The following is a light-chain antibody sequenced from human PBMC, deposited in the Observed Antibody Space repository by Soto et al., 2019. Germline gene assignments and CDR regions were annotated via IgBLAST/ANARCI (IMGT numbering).Light chain of an antibody. CDR3: GSYTSTDSLI. V-gene: IGLV2-14*01. Sequence: QSVLTQPASVSGSPGQSITISCTASSNDVGGYNFVSWYQQHPGKAPKLLIYEVTNRPSGISDRFSGSRSGNTASLTISGLQTEDEADHYCGSYTSTDSLIFGGGTKLTVL. CDR2: EVT. CDR1: SNDVGGYNF. J-gene: IGLJ2*01.